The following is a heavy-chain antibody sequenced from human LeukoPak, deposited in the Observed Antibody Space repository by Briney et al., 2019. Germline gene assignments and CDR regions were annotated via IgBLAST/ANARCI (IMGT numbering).Heavy chain of an antibody. CDR1: GFTFSGSA. V-gene: IGHV4-4*07. D-gene: IGHD3-16*01. CDR3: ARGSFGGVTKDYYYMDV. J-gene: IGHJ6*03. Sequence: GSLRLSCAASGFTFSGSALHWIRQPAGKGLEWIGRIYTSGSTNYNPSLKSRVTMSVDTSKNQFSLRLSSVTAADTAVYYCARGSFGGVTKDYYYMDVWGKGTTVTIFS. CDR2: IYTSGST.